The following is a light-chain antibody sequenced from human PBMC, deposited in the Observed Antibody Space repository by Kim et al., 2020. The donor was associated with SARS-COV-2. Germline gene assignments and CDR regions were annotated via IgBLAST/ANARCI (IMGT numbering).Light chain of an antibody. J-gene: IGKJ4*01. CDR1: QSVSSSY. CDR3: QEYGSSPLT. V-gene: IGKV3-20*01. Sequence: EIVLTQSPGTLSLSAGERAILSCRASQSVSSSYLAWYQQKPGQAPRLLIYVASSRATGIPDRFSGSGSGKDFTLTISRLEPDDFAVYYCQEYGSSPLTFGGGTQVDIK. CDR2: VAS.